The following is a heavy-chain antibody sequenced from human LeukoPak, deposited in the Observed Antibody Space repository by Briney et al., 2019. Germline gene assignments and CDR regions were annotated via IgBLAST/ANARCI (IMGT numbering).Heavy chain of an antibody. Sequence: SETLSLTCTVSGGSISSGSYFWSWIRQSAGRGLEWIGRIDSSGNINYNPSLKSRVTMSLDTSKNRFSLKLSSVTAADTAVYYCAREALPNGVWRVGWFDPWGQGTLVTVSS. D-gene: IGHD2-8*01. V-gene: IGHV4-61*02. CDR2: IDSSGNI. CDR3: AREALPNGVWRVGWFDP. CDR1: GGSISSGSYF. J-gene: IGHJ5*02.